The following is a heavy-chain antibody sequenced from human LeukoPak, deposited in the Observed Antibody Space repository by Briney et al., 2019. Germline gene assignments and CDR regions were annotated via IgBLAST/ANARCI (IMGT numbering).Heavy chain of an antibody. CDR2: ISSSSSYI. D-gene: IGHD3-10*01. CDR3: ARDQDAAMVRGALLYFHYYYGMDV. V-gene: IGHV3-21*01. Sequence: GGSLRLSCAASGFTFSSYSMYWVRQAPGKGLEWVSSISSSSSYIYYADSVKGRFTISRDNAKNSLYLQMNSLRAEDTAVYYCARDQDAAMVRGALLYFHYYYGMDVWGQGTTVTVSS. J-gene: IGHJ6*02. CDR1: GFTFSSYS.